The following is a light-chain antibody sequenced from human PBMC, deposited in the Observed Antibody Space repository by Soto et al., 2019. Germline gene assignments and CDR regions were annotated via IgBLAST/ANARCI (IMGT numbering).Light chain of an antibody. CDR3: QQYKDWPTT. V-gene: IGKV3-15*01. J-gene: IGKJ1*01. CDR1: QSVSTT. CDR2: GAS. Sequence: EIVMTQSPATLSVSPGQRASLSCRASQSVSTTVAWYPQKPGQAPRRLVYGASTRATGIPARFSGSGAGTDFTLTITSRQSEDFGGYFCQQYKDWPTTFGQGTKVDIK.